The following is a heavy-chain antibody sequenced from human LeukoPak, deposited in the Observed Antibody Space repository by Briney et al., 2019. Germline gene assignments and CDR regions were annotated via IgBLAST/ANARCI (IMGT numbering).Heavy chain of an antibody. CDR2: IIPIFGTA. V-gene: IGHV1-69*05. CDR3: ARERGGGKLDY. D-gene: IGHD4-23*01. Sequence: ASVKVSCKASGGTFSSSAISWVRQAPGQGLEWMGGIIPIFGTANYAQKFQGRVTITTDESTSTAYMELSSLRSEDTAVYYCARERGGGKLDYWGQGTLVTVSS. CDR1: GGTFSSSA. J-gene: IGHJ4*02.